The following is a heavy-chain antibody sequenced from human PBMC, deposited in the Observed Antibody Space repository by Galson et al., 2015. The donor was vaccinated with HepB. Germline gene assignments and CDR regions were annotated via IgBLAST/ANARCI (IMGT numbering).Heavy chain of an antibody. CDR2: MYPGDSDT. CDR3: VKGDDFWTGVYSFDAFDV. Sequence: QSGAEVKMPGESLRISCKASGYSFSSYWIGWVRQMPGKGLDWMGIMYPGDSDTRYSPSFQGQVTISVDTSIKTAYLQWNSLKASDTAMYYCVKGDDFWTGVYSFDAFDVWGQGTMVTVSS. CDR1: GYSFSSYW. J-gene: IGHJ3*01. D-gene: IGHD3/OR15-3a*01. V-gene: IGHV5-51*01.